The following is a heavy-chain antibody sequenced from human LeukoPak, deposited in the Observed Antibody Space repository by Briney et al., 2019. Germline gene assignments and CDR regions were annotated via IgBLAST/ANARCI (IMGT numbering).Heavy chain of an antibody. D-gene: IGHD5-24*01. CDR2: IIPILGIA. J-gene: IGHJ4*02. CDR3: AREREAQTDIDY. Sequence: SVKVSCKASGGTFSSYAISWVRQAPGQGLEWMGRIIPILGIANYAQKFQGRVTITADKSASTAYMELSSLRSEDTAVYYCAREREAQTDIDYWGQGTLVTVSS. V-gene: IGHV1-69*04. CDR1: GGTFSSYA.